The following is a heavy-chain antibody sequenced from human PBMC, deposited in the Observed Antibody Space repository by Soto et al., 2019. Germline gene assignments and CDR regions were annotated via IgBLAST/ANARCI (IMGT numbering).Heavy chain of an antibody. Sequence: PGGSLRLSCAASGFTFSSYGMHWVRQAPGKGLEWVAVISNDGSKKFHADSVKGRFTISRDNSKNTLYLQMNSLRAEDTAVYYCARVGALSPDYWGQGTLVTVSS. D-gene: IGHD3-16*02. J-gene: IGHJ4*02. V-gene: IGHV3-30*03. CDR2: ISNDGSKK. CDR1: GFTFSSYG. CDR3: ARVGALSPDY.